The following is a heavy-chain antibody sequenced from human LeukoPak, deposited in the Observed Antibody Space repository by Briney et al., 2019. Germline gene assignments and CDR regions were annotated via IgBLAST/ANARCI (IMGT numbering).Heavy chain of an antibody. CDR1: GYTFTSYY. D-gene: IGHD3-22*01. CDR3: ASNYYDSSGYYHLDY. J-gene: IGHJ4*02. V-gene: IGHV1-46*01. CDR2: INPSGGST. Sequence: ASVKVSCKASGYTFTSYYMHWVRQAPGQGLGWMGIINPSGGSTSYAQKFQGRVTMTRDMSTSTVYMELSSLRSEDTAVYYCASNYYDSSGYYHLDYWGQGTLVTVSS.